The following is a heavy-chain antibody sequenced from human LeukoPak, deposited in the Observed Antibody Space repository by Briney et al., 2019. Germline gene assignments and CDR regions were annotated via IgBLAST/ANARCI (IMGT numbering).Heavy chain of an antibody. CDR2: ISSSSYI. CDR3: ARGMVGHAFDI. V-gene: IGHV3-21*01. CDR1: GFTFSSYS. J-gene: IGHJ3*02. Sequence: PGGSLRLSCAASGFTFSSYSMNWVRQAPGKGLEWVSSISSSSYIYYADSVKGRFTISRDNAKNSLYLQMNSLRAEDTAVYYCARGMVGHAFDIWGQGTMVTVSS. D-gene: IGHD3-10*02.